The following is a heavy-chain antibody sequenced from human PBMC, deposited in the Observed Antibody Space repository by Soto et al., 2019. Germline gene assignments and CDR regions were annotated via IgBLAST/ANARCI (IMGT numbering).Heavy chain of an antibody. Sequence: GESLKSSCKGSGYSFTSYWIGWVRQMPVKGLEWMGIIYPGDSDTRYSPSFQGQVTISADKSISTAYLQWSSLKASDTAMYYCATCCYTDGHDAFDIWGQGTMVTVSS. CDR1: GYSFTSYW. J-gene: IGHJ3*02. D-gene: IGHD2-2*02. V-gene: IGHV5-51*01. CDR2: IYPGDSDT. CDR3: ATCCYTDGHDAFDI.